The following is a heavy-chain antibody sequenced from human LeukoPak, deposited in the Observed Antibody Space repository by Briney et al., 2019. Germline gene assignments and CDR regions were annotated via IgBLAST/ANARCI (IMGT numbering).Heavy chain of an antibody. CDR3: ARGYPPYYDFWSGYYSRYYYYMDV. CDR2: IDHSGST. J-gene: IGHJ6*03. CDR1: GYSISSGDY. D-gene: IGHD3-3*01. Sequence: PSETLSLTCTVSGYSISSGDYWGWIRHPPGRGLGGIGIIDHSGSTNYTQSVKGRFTISVDTSKSQFSLKLSSVTAADTAVYYCARGYPPYYDFWSGYYSRYYYYMDVWGKGTTVTISS. V-gene: IGHV4-38-2*02.